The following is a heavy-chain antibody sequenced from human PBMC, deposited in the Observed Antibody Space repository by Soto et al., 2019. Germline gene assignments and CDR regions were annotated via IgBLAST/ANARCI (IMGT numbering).Heavy chain of an antibody. J-gene: IGHJ4*02. CDR3: ARRLNGGSYYGSYY. V-gene: IGHV3-23*01. CDR1: GFTFTSYA. CDR2: ISGSGAST. D-gene: IGHD1-26*01. Sequence: EVQLLESGGGLVQPGGSLRLSCAASGFTFTSYAMTWVRQAPGKGLEWVSSISGSGASTYYADSVKGRFTISRDNSKNTLYLQMNCLRAEDTAVYYCARRLNGGSYYGSYYWGQGTLVTVSS.